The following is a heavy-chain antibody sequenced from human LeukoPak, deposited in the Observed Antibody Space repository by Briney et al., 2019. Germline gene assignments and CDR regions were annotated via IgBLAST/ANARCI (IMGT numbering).Heavy chain of an antibody. CDR2: IYYSGST. CDR1: GGSISSGGYS. D-gene: IGHD3-10*01. Sequence: SQTLSLTCAVSGGSISSGGYSWSWIRQPPGKGLEWIGYIYYSGSTNYNPSLKSRVTISVDTSKNQFSLKLSSVTAADTAVYYCARHVDGGGGLWFGELYYFDYWGQGTLVTVSS. J-gene: IGHJ4*02. CDR3: ARHVDGGGGLWFGELYYFDY. V-gene: IGHV4-30-4*07.